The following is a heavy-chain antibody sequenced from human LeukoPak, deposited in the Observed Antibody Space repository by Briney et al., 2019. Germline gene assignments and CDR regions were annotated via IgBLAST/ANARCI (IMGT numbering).Heavy chain of an antibody. D-gene: IGHD3/OR15-3a*01. CDR2: IYHSGST. CDR1: GYSISSGYY. J-gene: IGHJ4*02. Sequence: PSETLSLTCTVSGYSISSGYYWGWIRQPPGKGLEWIGSIYHSGSTYYNPSLKSRVTISVDTSKNQFSLKLSSVTAADTAVYYCARNGLTMPFDYWGQGTLVTVSS. V-gene: IGHV4-38-2*02. CDR3: ARNGLTMPFDY.